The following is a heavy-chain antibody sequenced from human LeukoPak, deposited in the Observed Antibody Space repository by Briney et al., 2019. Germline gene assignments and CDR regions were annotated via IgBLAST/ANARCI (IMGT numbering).Heavy chain of an antibody. V-gene: IGHV1-69*06. CDR1: GGTFSSYA. CDR3: AGRRNYYGSGSHFDY. Sequence: GSSVKVSCKASGGTFSSYAISWVRQAPGQGLEWMGGIIPIFGTANYAQKFQGRVTITADKSTSTAYMELSSLRSEDTAVYYCAGRRNYYGSGSHFDYWGQGTLVTVSP. D-gene: IGHD3-10*01. J-gene: IGHJ4*02. CDR2: IIPIFGTA.